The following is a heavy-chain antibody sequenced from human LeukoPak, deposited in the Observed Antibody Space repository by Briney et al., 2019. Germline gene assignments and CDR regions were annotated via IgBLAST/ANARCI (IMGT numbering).Heavy chain of an antibody. V-gene: IGHV4-59*01. CDR1: GGSISSYY. CDR2: IYYSGST. Sequence: SETLSLTCTVSGGSISSYYWSWIRQPPGKGLEWIGYIYYSGSTNYNPSLKSRVTISVDTSKNQFSLKLSSVTAADTAVYYCARTYYYGSGSYSPFDYWGRGTLVTVSS. D-gene: IGHD3-10*01. CDR3: ARTYYYGSGSYSPFDY. J-gene: IGHJ4*02.